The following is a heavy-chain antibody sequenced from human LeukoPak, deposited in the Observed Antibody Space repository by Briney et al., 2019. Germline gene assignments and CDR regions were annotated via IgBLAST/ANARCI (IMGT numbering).Heavy chain of an antibody. CDR2: AYGDGSSQ. CDR3: ATGGNFYYSH. D-gene: IGHD4-11*01. Sequence: QPGGSLRLSCAASGFTFSSYAMYWVRQAPGKGLEWVAVAYGDGSSQYYADSVNGRFSISKDISKNTLSLQMNSLRAEDTAVYSCATGGNFYYSHWGQGTLVTVSS. J-gene: IGHJ1*01. CDR1: GFTFSSYA. V-gene: IGHV3-30*04.